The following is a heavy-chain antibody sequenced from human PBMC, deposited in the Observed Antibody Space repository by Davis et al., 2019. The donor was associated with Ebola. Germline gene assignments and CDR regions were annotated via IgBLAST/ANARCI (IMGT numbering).Heavy chain of an antibody. CDR3: ARDDMVYAMRYYYYYYGMDV. CDR2: ISSSGSTI. D-gene: IGHD2-8*01. CDR1: GFTFSSYE. Sequence: GGSLRLSCAASGFTFSSYEMNWVRQAPGKGLEWVSYISSSGSTIYYADSVKGRFTISRDNAKNSLYLQMNSLRAEDTAVYYCARDDMVYAMRYYYYYYGMDVWGQGTTVTASS. V-gene: IGHV3-48*03. J-gene: IGHJ6*02.